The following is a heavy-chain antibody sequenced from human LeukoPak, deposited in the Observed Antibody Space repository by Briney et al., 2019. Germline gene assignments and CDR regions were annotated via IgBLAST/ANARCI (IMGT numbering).Heavy chain of an antibody. Sequence: GGSLRLSCAASGFTFSSYAMSWVRQAPGKGLEWVSAISGSGGSTYYADSVKGLSTISRDNSKNTLYLQMNSLRAEDTAVYYCATTTVTTSRDWFDPWGQGTLVTVSS. CDR3: ATTTVTTSRDWFDP. CDR1: GFTFSSYA. D-gene: IGHD4-17*01. V-gene: IGHV3-23*01. J-gene: IGHJ5*02. CDR2: ISGSGGST.